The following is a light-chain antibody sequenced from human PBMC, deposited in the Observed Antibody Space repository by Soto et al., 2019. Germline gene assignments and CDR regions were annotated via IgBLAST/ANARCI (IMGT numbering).Light chain of an antibody. Sequence: DIQMTQSPSSLSASVGDRVTITCQASQDISNYLNWYQQKPGKAPKLLIYDASNMETGVPSRFSGSESWTDFTFTISSLQPEDIATYYCQQYDNLYTFGQGTKLEIK. CDR1: QDISNY. J-gene: IGKJ2*01. CDR2: DAS. CDR3: QQYDNLYT. V-gene: IGKV1-33*01.